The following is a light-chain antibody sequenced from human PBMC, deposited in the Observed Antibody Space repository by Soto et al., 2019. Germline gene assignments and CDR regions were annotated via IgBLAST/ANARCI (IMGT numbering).Light chain of an antibody. CDR3: QQYDKWPSIT. CDR1: QRVSNN. J-gene: IGKJ5*01. CDR2: GAS. Sequence: EVVITQSPAILSVSPGERATLSCRASQRVSNNLAWYQQKPGQTPRLLIYGASTRATGIPARFSGSGSGTEFTLSISSLQSEDFAVYYCQQYDKWPSITFGQGTRLEIK. V-gene: IGKV3-15*01.